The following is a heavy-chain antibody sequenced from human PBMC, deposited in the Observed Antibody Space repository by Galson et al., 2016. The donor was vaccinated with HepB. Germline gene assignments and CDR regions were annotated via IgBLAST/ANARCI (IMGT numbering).Heavy chain of an antibody. J-gene: IGHJ4*02. D-gene: IGHD2-15*01. V-gene: IGHV6-1*01. CDR2: TYRTSNWYS. Sequence: CAISGDSVSSKSAAWIWIRHSPSRGLEWLGRTYRTSNWYSDYAVSVKSRITINPDTSKNQFSLQLNSVTPEDTAVYYCARGHLVVPFSFYFDYWGQGSLVTVSS. CDR3: ARGHLVVPFSFYFDY. CDR1: GDSVSSKSAA.